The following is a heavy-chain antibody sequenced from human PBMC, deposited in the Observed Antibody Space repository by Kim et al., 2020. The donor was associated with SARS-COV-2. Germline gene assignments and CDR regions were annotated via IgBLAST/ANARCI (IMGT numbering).Heavy chain of an antibody. Sequence: GGSLRPSCAASGFTFGDYWMHWVRQVPGKGLVWVSRTDGSGTNTGYADSVEGRFTISRDNPKNTLHLQMNTLRVEETAIYYCVRDKPQTSYGFDYWGKG. CDR3: VRDKPQTSYGFDY. CDR1: GFTFGDYW. V-gene: IGHV3-74*01. J-gene: IGHJ4*02. CDR2: TDGSGTNT. D-gene: IGHD3-16*01.